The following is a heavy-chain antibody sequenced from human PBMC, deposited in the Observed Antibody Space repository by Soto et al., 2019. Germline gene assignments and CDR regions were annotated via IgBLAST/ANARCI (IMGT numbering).Heavy chain of an antibody. V-gene: IGHV3-33*01. CDR2: IWYDGSIK. CDR1: GSTFSYYG. J-gene: IGHJ4*02. D-gene: IGHD3-16*01. CDR3: ARDGGSHGPSYCDS. Sequence: VHLVESGGGVVQPGRSLRLSCAASGSTFSYYGMNWVRQAPGKGPEWVAVIWYDGSIKHYAESVKGRFSISRDNSKETLYLNMNSLRSEDTAVYYCARDGGSHGPSYCDSWGQGSQVIVSS.